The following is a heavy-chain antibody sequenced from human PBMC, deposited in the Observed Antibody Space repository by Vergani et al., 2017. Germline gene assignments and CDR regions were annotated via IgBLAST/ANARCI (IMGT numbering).Heavy chain of an antibody. CDR2: AHRSGTT. CDR3: ARERITIFGVVKVPGYYYYMDV. V-gene: IGHV4-38-2*02. CDR1: GFSIRSGYY. D-gene: IGHD3-3*01. J-gene: IGHJ6*03. Sequence: QVQLQESGPGLVKPSETLSLTCAVVGFSIRSGYYWGWIRQPPGKGLEWIGSAHRSGTTYYNPSLKSRVTMSIDMSKNQISLKLSSVTAADTAIYYCARERITIFGVVKVPGYYYYMDVWGKGTTVTVSS.